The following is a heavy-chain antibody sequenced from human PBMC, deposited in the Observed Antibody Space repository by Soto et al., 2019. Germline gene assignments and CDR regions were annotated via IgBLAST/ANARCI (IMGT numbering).Heavy chain of an antibody. V-gene: IGHV3-72*01. Sequence: EVQLVESGGDLVQPGGSLRLSCAVSGFTFSDHYMDWVRQAPGKGLEWVGRIRNIANRYTTDYAASVKGRFTIARDDSKYLLYLQMTSRKTDDTDMYYFSRLITGTPPADGGSWGQGTLVTVSA. D-gene: IGHD1-7*01. CDR3: SRLITGTPPADGGS. J-gene: IGHJ5*02. CDR2: IRNIANRYTT. CDR1: GFTFSDHY.